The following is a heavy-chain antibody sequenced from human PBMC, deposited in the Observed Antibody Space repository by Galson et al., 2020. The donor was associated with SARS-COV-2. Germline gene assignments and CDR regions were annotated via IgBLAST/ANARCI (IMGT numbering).Heavy chain of an antibody. CDR2: IYWDDDK. D-gene: IGHD6-13*01. J-gene: IGHJ4*02. Sequence: KMSGPTLVKPTQTHTLNCTISGFSRSTSGVGVGWIRQPQGKALEWLALIYWDDDKRYSPSLKSRLTITKDTSKNQVVLTMTNMDPVDTATYYCAHRSSWYYYFDYWGQGTLVTVSS. CDR3: AHRSSWYYYFDY. CDR1: GFSRSTSGVG. V-gene: IGHV2-5*02.